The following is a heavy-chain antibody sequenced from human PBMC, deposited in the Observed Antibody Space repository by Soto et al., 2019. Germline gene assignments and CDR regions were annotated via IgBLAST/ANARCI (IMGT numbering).Heavy chain of an antibody. CDR3: XXXXXXXXPQYCSGGSCYSYFDY. D-gene: IGHD2-15*01. CDR1: GFTFSSYA. CDR2: ISGSGGST. J-gene: IGHJ4*02. V-gene: IGHV3-23*01. Sequence: GGSLRLSCAASGFTFSSYAMSWVRQAPGKGLEWVSAISGSGGSTYYADSVKGRFTISRDNSKNTLYLXMNXLXAXDXXXXXXXXXXXXXXPQYCSGGSCYSYFDYWGQGTLXTV.